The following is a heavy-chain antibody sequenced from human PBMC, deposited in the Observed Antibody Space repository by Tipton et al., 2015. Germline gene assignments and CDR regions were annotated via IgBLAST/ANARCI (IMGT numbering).Heavy chain of an antibody. CDR1: GYTFTSYG. CDR3: ARDSEQQLVLESNWFDP. CDR2: ISAYNGNT. J-gene: IGHJ5*02. D-gene: IGHD6-13*01. Sequence: QVQLVQSGAELKKPGASVKVSCKASGYTFTSYGISWVRQAPGQGLEWMGWISAYNGNTNYAQKLQGRVTMTTDTSTSTAYMELRSLRSDDTAVYYCARDSEQQLVLESNWFDPWGQGTLVTVSS. V-gene: IGHV1-18*01.